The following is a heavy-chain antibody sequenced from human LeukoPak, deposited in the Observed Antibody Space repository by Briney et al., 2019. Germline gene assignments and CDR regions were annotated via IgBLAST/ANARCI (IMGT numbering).Heavy chain of an antibody. Sequence: SETLSLTCAVYGGSFSGYYWSWIRQPPGKGLEWIGEINHSGSTNYNPSLKSRVTISVDTSKNQFSLKLSSVTAADTAVYYCAREVGTYYYGSRGYYYFDYWGQGTLVTVSS. CDR2: INHSGST. V-gene: IGHV4-34*01. CDR1: GGSFSGYY. CDR3: AREVGTYYYGSRGYYYFDY. D-gene: IGHD3-22*01. J-gene: IGHJ4*02.